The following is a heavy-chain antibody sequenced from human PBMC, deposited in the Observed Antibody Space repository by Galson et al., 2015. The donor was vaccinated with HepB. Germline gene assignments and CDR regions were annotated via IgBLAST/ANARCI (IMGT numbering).Heavy chain of an antibody. CDR3: AQDLSYYYGSGSYFVCMDV. CDR1: GFTFEDYA. V-gene: IGHV3-9*01. CDR2: ISWNSDFK. J-gene: IGHJ6*02. D-gene: IGHD3-10*01. Sequence: SLRLSCAASGFTFEDYAMHWVRQVPGKGLEWVSGISWNSDFKGYADSVRGRFTISRDNAKYSLYLQMNSPRAEDTALYYCAQDLSYYYGSGSYFVCMDVWGQGTTVTVPS.